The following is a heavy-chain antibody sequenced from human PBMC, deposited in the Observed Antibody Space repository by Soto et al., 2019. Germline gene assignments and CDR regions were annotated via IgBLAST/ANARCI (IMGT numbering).Heavy chain of an antibody. CDR2: INPSDGIT. J-gene: IGHJ4*02. D-gene: IGHD1-26*01. CDR1: GYTFTSYY. CDR3: ARGVYSGRYFDY. V-gene: IGHV1-46*03. Sequence: ASVKVSCKASGYTFTSYYMHWVRQAPGQGLEWMGIINPSDGITSYAQRFQGRVTMTRDTSTSTVYMELSSLRSEDTAVYYCARGVYSGRYFDYWGQGTPVTVSS.